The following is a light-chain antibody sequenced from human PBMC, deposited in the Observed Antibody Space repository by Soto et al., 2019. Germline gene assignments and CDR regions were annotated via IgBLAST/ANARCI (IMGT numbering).Light chain of an antibody. V-gene: IGKV1-5*03. Sequence: DIQMTQSPSTLSASVGDRVTITCRASQCINNWLAWYQQKPGKAPKLFIFKASTLEIGVPSRFSGSGSGTEFTLSISSLQPDDFATYFCQQYESFPRTFGQGTKVEMK. J-gene: IGKJ1*01. CDR2: KAS. CDR3: QQYESFPRT. CDR1: QCINNW.